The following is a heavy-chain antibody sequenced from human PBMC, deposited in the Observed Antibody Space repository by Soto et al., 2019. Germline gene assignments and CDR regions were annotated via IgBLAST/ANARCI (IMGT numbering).Heavy chain of an antibody. D-gene: IGHD3-16*02. Sequence: QVQLQESGPGLVKPSQTLSLTCSVSGGSISRGCSYWSRLRQRPGKGLEWIGYIYYSGSFYHTPSLTGRVMIAPDTSKNQFSPKLSSVTAADPAVYYCSSSPETPSLYRRALPYFFDSWGQGSLVTVSS. CDR3: SSSPETPSLYRRALPYFFDS. CDR2: IYYSGSF. J-gene: IGHJ4*02. CDR1: GGSISRGCSY. V-gene: IGHV4-31*03.